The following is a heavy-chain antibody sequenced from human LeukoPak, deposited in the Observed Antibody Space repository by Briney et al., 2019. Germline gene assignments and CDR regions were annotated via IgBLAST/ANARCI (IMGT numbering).Heavy chain of an antibody. CDR2: INPSGGST. CDR1: GYTFTSYY. Sequence: ASVKVSCKASGYTFTSYYMNWVRQAPGQGLEWMGRINPSGGSTNYAQKFQGRVTITTDEPTSTAYMELSSLRSEDTAVYYCATSDFWSGYYTGGFSDYYYYMDVWGKGTTVTVSS. J-gene: IGHJ6*03. D-gene: IGHD3-3*01. CDR3: ATSDFWSGYYTGGFSDYYYYMDV. V-gene: IGHV1-46*01.